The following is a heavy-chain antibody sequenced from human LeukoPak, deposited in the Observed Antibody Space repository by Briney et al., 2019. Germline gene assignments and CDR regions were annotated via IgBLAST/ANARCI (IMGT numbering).Heavy chain of an antibody. V-gene: IGHV3-23*01. CDR2: ISGSGGTT. CDR1: GFTFSSYA. J-gene: IGHJ5*02. CDR3: AKDSGEYCSCTSCYSFRYNWLDP. Sequence: GGSLRLSCAASGFTFSSYAMSWVRQAPGKGLEWVSAISGSGGTTYYADSVKGRFTISRDNSKNTLYLEMNSLRAEDTAIYHCAKDSGEYCSCTSCYSFRYNWLDPWGQGTLVTVSS. D-gene: IGHD2-2*02.